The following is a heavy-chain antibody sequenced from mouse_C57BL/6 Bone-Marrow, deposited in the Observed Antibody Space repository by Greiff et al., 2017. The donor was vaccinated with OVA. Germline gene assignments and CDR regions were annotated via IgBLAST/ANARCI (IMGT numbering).Heavy chain of an antibody. CDR1: GYTFTDYE. V-gene: IGHV1-15*01. D-gene: IGHD2-14*01. CDR2: IDPDTGGT. J-gene: IGHJ1*03. Sequence: VQLQQSGAELVRPGASVTLSCKASGYTFTDYEMHWVKQTPVHGLEWIGAIDPDTGGTAYNQKFKGKAILTVDKSSSTAYMELRSLTSEDSADYYSSTNWYWDVWGTGNAVTVS. CDR3: STNWYWDV.